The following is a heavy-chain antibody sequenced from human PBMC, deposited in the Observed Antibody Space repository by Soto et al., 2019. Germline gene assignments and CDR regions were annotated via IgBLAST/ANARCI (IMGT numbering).Heavy chain of an antibody. CDR3: ARWRGDILTGYSP. CDR1: GGSISSGGYY. V-gene: IGHV4-31*03. CDR2: IYYSGST. Sequence: PSETLSLTCTVSGGSISSGGYYWRWIRQHPGKGLEWIGYIYYSGSTYYHPSLKSRVTISVYTSKNQFSLKLSSVTAADMAVYYCARWRGDILTGYSPGGQGTLVTVSS. D-gene: IGHD3-9*01. J-gene: IGHJ5*02.